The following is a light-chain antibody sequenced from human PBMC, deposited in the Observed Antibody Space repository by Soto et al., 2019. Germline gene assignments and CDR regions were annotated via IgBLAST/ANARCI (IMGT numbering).Light chain of an antibody. CDR2: EVN. J-gene: IGLJ3*02. V-gene: IGLV2-18*02. Sequence: QSALTQPPSVSGSPGQSVTLSCTGTSSDIGSVSWYQQPPRTAPKLMIYEVNNRPSGVPDRFSGSKSGNTASLTISGLQADDEADYYCSSYRNGRVFGGGTKLTVL. CDR1: SSDIGS. CDR3: SSYRNGRV.